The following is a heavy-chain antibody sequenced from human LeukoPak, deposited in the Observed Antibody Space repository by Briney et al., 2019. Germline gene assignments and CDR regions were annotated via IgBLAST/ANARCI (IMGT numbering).Heavy chain of an antibody. CDR2: IIPIFGTA. J-gene: IGHJ4*02. Sequence: EASVKVSCKASGGTFSSYAISWVRQAPGQGLEWLGGIIPIFGTANYAQKFQGRVTITADGSTSTAYMELSSLRSEDTAVYYCGRGGITMIREGLDYWGQGTLVTVSS. CDR1: GGTFSSYA. D-gene: IGHD3-10*01. CDR3: GRGGITMIREGLDY. V-gene: IGHV1-69*01.